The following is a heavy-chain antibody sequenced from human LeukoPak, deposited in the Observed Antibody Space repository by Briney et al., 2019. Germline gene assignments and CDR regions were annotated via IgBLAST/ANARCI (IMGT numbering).Heavy chain of an antibody. D-gene: IGHD6-13*01. CDR3: AREWQGGIAAAGTRIEGDY. CDR2: IKQGGSVK. J-gene: IGHJ4*02. V-gene: IGHV3-7*01. Sequence: QAGGSLRLSCAVSGFSVSGYWMTWVRQAPGKGLEWVANIKQGGSVKNYVDSVKGRFTISRDNAENSLFLQMNSLRVEDTAVYYCAREWQGGIAAAGTRIEGDYWGQGTLVAVSS. CDR1: GFSVSGYW.